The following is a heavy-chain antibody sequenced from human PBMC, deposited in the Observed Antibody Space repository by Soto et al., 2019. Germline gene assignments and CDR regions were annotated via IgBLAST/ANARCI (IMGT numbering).Heavy chain of an antibody. CDR2: IIPIFGTA. CDR1: GGTFSSYA. CDR3: ARAEYYGSGSSYNWFDP. J-gene: IGHJ5*02. V-gene: IGHV1-69*13. D-gene: IGHD3-10*01. Sequence: GASVKVSCKASGGTFSSYAISWVRQAPGQGLEWMGGIIPIFGTANYARKFQGRVTITADESTSTAYMELSSLRSEDTAVYYCARAEYYGSGSSYNWFDPWGQGTLVTVSS.